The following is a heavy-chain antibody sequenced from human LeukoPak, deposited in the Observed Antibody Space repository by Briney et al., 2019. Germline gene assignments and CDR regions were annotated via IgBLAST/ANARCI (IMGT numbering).Heavy chain of an antibody. J-gene: IGHJ4*02. Sequence: QPGGSLRLSCAASGFTFSSYWMHWVRQAPGKGLVWVSRINSDGSSTSYADSVKGRFTISRDNAKNTLYLQMNSLRAEDTAVYYCASPSDYYDSKGAFDYWGQGTLVTVSS. V-gene: IGHV3-74*01. CDR2: INSDGSST. CDR1: GFTFSSYW. CDR3: ASPSDYYDSKGAFDY. D-gene: IGHD3-22*01.